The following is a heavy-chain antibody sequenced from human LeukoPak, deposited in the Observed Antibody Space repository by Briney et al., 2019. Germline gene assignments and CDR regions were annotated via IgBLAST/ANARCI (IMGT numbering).Heavy chain of an antibody. CDR3: ARASRSGSYFFY. Sequence: GGSLRLSCAASGFTFSDHYMDWVRQTPGKGLEWVGRSRNKANSYTTEYAASVKGRFTISRDGSKNSLSLQMNSLKTDDTAVYYCARASRSGSYFFYWGQGTLVTVSS. CDR2: SRNKANSYTT. CDR1: GFTFSDHY. J-gene: IGHJ4*02. D-gene: IGHD1-26*01. V-gene: IGHV3-72*01.